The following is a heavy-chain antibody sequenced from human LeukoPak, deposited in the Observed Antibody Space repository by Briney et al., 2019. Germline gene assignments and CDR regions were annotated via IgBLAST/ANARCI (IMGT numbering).Heavy chain of an antibody. CDR2: IYTSGST. J-gene: IGHJ5*02. D-gene: IGHD3-3*01. V-gene: IGHV4-4*09. CDR3: ARLNVLRFLEWSFDP. Sequence: SETLSLTCTVSGGSISSYYWSWLRQPPGKGLEWIGYIYTSGSTNYNTSLKSRVTISVDTSKNQFSLKLSSVTAADTAVYYCARLNVLRFLEWSFDPWGQGTLVTVSS. CDR1: GGSISSYY.